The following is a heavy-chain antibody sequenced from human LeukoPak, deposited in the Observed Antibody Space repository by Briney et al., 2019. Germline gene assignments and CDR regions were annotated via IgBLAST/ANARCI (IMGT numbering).Heavy chain of an antibody. V-gene: IGHV3-23*01. J-gene: IGHJ4*02. Sequence: GGSLRLSCAASGFTFSSYAMSWVRQAPGKGLEWVSAISGSGGSTYYADSVKGRFTISRDNSKNTLYLQMNNLRAEDTAVYYCARVFQRDYYFDYWGQGTLVTVSS. CDR1: GFTFSSYA. CDR2: ISGSGGST. D-gene: IGHD6-25*01. CDR3: ARVFQRDYYFDY.